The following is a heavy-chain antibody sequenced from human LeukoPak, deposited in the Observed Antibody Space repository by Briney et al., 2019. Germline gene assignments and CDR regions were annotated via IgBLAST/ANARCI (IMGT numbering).Heavy chain of an antibody. CDR1: GFTFSSYW. D-gene: IGHD1-26*01. CDR2: MNHDGSEK. V-gene: IGHV3-7*03. Sequence: GGSLRLSCAASGFTFSSYWMNWVRQAPGKGLEWVANMNHDGSEKYQIDSVKGRFTISRDNAKNSLYLQMNSLRAEDTALYYCAKDSGSYYGEKFDYWGQGTLVTVSS. J-gene: IGHJ4*02. CDR3: AKDSGSYYGEKFDY.